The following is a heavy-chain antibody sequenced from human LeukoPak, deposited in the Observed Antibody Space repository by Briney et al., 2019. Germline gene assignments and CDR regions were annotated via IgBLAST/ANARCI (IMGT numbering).Heavy chain of an antibody. D-gene: IGHD6-13*01. CDR1: GYTFTTFG. J-gene: IGHJ4*02. Sequence: ASVKVSCKASGYTFTTFGISWVRQAPGQGLEWMGWISGNNDDTNYAQNLQGRVTMTTDTSTGTAYMEVRSLGSDDTAVYYCARDWDTAAEVDYFDYWGQGTVVTVSS. CDR2: ISGNNDDT. CDR3: ARDWDTAAEVDYFDY. V-gene: IGHV1-18*01.